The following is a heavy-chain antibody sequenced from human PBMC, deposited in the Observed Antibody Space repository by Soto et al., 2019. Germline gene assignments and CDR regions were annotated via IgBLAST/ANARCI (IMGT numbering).Heavy chain of an antibody. Sequence: QVQLVQSGAEVKKPGASVKVSCKASGYTFTSYGISWVRQAPGQGLEWMGWISAYNGNTNYAHKLQGRVTMTTDTPTSTAYMELRSLGSDDTAVYYCARDRMTTVTPAEYFQHWGQATMVTVSS. CDR2: ISAYNGNT. D-gene: IGHD4-17*01. V-gene: IGHV1-18*01. CDR1: GYTFTSYG. J-gene: IGHJ1*01. CDR3: ARDRMTTVTPAEYFQH.